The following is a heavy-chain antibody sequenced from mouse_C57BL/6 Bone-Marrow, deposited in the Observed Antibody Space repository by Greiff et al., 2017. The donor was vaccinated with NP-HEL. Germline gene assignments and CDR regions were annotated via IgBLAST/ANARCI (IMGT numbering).Heavy chain of an antibody. CDR3: MPSSHWYFDV. CDR2: IDPENGDT. CDR1: GFNIKDDY. J-gene: IGHJ1*03. Sequence: VQLQQSGAELVRPGASVKLSCTASGFNIKDDYMHWVKQRPEQGLEWIGWIDPENGDTEYAPKFKGKATITADTSSNTAYLQLSSLTSEATAVYYGMPSSHWYFDVWGTGTTVTVSA. D-gene: IGHD1-1*01. V-gene: IGHV14-4*01.